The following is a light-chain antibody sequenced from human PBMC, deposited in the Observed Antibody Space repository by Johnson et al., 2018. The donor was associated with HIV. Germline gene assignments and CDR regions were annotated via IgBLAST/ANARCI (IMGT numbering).Light chain of an antibody. J-gene: IGLJ1*01. CDR2: ENN. CDR3: GTWDSSLSAGGFV. CDR1: SSNIGNNY. V-gene: IGLV1-51*02. Sequence: HSVLTQPPSVSAAPGQKVTISCSGSSSNIGNNYVSWYQQLPGTAPKLLIYENNKRPSGIPDRFSGSKSGTSATLGITGLQTGDEADYYCGTWDSSLSAGGFVFGTGTEVTAL.